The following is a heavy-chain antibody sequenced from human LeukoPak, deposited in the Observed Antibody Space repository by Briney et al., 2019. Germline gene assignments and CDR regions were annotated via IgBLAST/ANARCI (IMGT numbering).Heavy chain of an antibody. D-gene: IGHD4-17*01. Sequence: PGGSLRLSCAASGFTFSSFSMNRVRQAPGKGLEWISYITSSSSSTYYADSVKGRFTISRDNAKNSLYLQMNSLRAEDTAVYYCARVIGSYGDSAYWGQGTLVTVSS. V-gene: IGHV3-48*04. CDR1: GFTFSSFS. J-gene: IGHJ4*02. CDR2: ITSSSSST. CDR3: ARVIGSYGDSAY.